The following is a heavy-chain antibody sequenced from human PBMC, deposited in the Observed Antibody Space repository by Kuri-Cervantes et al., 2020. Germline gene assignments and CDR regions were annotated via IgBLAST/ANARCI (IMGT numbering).Heavy chain of an antibody. J-gene: IGHJ5*02. V-gene: IGHV1-46*01. D-gene: IGHD5-24*01. CDR1: GYTFTSYY. CDR2: INPSGGST. CDR3: ARDRLQLEEENWFDP. Sequence: ASVKVSCKASGYTFTSYYMNWVRQAPGQGLAWMGIINPSGGSTSYAQKFQGRVTMTRDTSTSTVYMELSSLRSEDTAVYYCARDRLQLEEENWFDPWGQGTLVTVSS.